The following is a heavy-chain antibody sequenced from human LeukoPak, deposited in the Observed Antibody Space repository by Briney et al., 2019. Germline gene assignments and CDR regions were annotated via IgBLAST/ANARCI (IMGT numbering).Heavy chain of an antibody. Sequence: GGSLRLSCAASGFTVSSNYMSWARQAPGKGLEWVSVIYSGGSTYYADSVKGRFTISRDNSKNSLYLQMNSLRAEDTAVYYCARGLYYYDSSGYDAFDIWGQGTMVTVSS. CDR1: GFTVSSNY. V-gene: IGHV3-53*01. CDR2: IYSGGST. D-gene: IGHD3-22*01. J-gene: IGHJ3*02. CDR3: ARGLYYYDSSGYDAFDI.